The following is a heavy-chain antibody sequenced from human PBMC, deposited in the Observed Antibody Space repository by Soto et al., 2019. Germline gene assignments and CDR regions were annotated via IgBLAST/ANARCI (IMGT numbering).Heavy chain of an antibody. Sequence: ASVKASCKSSGYTFTSYGISWVRQAPGQGLEWMGWISPNNGSTNYAQKLQGRVTMTRDTSISTAYMELRRLRSDDTAVYYCARGLSSSAKYGMDVWGQGTTVTVSS. CDR2: ISPNNGST. CDR1: GYTFTSYG. V-gene: IGHV1-18*01. D-gene: IGHD6-13*01. CDR3: ARGLSSSAKYGMDV. J-gene: IGHJ6*02.